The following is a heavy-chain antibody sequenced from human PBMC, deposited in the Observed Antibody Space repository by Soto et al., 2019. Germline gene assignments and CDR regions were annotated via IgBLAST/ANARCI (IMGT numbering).Heavy chain of an antibody. D-gene: IGHD3-10*01. CDR1: GGSISSYY. Sequence: QVQLQESGPGLVKPSETLSLTCTVSGGSISSYYWSWIRQPPGKGLEWIGYIYYSGSTNYNPSLKCRVTISVDTSKNQFSLKLSSVTAADTALYYCARVWGGAFDIWGQGTMVTVSS. V-gene: IGHV4-59*01. J-gene: IGHJ3*02. CDR3: ARVWGGAFDI. CDR2: IYYSGST.